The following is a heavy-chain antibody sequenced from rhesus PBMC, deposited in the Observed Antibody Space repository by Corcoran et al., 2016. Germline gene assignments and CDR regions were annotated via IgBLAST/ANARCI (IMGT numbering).Heavy chain of an antibody. J-gene: IGHJ4*01. CDR2: ISYSGNN. V-gene: IGHV4-122*02. CDR3: ARRLYTGSWAQDY. D-gene: IGHD6-25*01. Sequence: QVQLQESGPGLVKPSETLSLTCAVSGGSVSSGSYYCNWIRQAPGKGLEWIGYISYSGNNNYNPSLKSRVTISRDTSKNQFSLKLSSVSAADTAVYYCARRLYTGSWAQDYWGQGVLVTVSS. CDR1: GGSVSSGSYY.